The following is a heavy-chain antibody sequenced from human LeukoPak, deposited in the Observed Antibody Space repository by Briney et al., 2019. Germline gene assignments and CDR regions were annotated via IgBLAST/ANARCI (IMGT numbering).Heavy chain of an antibody. V-gene: IGHV4-39*01. CDR2: IYYSGTT. CDR3: ARGTGAYCGGDCYFDY. D-gene: IGHD2-21*02. J-gene: IGHJ4*02. CDR1: GGSISSSNYY. Sequence: SETLSLTCIVSGGSISSSNYYWGWIRQPPGKGLEWIGGIYYSGTTYSNPSLKSRVTISVDASKNQFSLKLSSVTAADTAVYYCARGTGAYCGGDCYFDYWGQGTLVTVSS.